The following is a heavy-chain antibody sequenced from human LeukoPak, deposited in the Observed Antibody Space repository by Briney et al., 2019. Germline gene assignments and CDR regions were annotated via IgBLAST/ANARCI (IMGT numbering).Heavy chain of an antibody. V-gene: IGHV4-34*01. CDR1: GGSFSGYY. CDR2: INHSGST. CDR3: ARDRYCSGGSCYTFDY. D-gene: IGHD2-15*01. Sequence: AETLSLTCAVYGGSFSGYYWSWIRQPPGKGLEWIGEINHSGSTNYNRSLKSRVTISVDTSKNQFSLKLSSVTAADTAVYYCARDRYCSGGSCYTFDYWGQGTLVTVSS. J-gene: IGHJ4*02.